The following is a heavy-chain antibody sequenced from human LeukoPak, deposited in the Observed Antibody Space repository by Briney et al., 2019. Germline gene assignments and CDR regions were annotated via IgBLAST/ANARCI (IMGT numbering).Heavy chain of an antibody. Sequence: PGGSLRLSCAASGFTFSSYWMSWVRQAPGKGLEWVANIKQDGSEKYYMDSVKGRFTISRDNAKNSLYLQMNSLRAEDTAVYYCASPLYSGSPGDFDYWGQGTLVTVSS. V-gene: IGHV3-7*01. CDR1: GFTFSSYW. D-gene: IGHD1-26*01. CDR2: IKQDGSEK. CDR3: ASPLYSGSPGDFDY. J-gene: IGHJ4*02.